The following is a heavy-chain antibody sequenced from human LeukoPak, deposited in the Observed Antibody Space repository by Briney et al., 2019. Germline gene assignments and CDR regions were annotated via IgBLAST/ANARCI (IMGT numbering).Heavy chain of an antibody. CDR1: GYTLTELF. D-gene: IGHD3-22*01. V-gene: IGHV1-24*01. CDR3: ATYYYDSSGYYP. CDR2: FDPEDGET. Sequence: ASVKVSCKVSGYTLTELFVHWVRQAPGKGLEWMGGFDPEDGETIYAQKFQGRVTMTEDTSTDTAYMELSSLRSEDTAVYYCATYYYDSSGYYPWGQGTLVTVSS. J-gene: IGHJ5*02.